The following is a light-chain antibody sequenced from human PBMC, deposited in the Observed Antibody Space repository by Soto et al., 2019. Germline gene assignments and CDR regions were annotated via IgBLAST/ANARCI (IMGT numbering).Light chain of an antibody. CDR2: GAS. CDR1: QSISSSY. CDR3: QQYDFSIT. J-gene: IGKJ4*01. V-gene: IGKV3-20*01. Sequence: VLTQSPGTLSLSPGERATLSCRASQSISSSYLAWYQQKPGQAPRLLIYGASGRATDIPDRFTGSGSGTDFTITISRLEPEDFAVYFCQQYDFSITFGGVTKVDIK.